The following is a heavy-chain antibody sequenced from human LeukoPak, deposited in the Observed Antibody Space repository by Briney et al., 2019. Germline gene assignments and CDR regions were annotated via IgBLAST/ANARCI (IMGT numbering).Heavy chain of an antibody. D-gene: IGHD4-17*01. CDR3: ARLGDDYGDYVDNWFDP. CDR1: GYTFTGYY. J-gene: IGHJ5*02. CDR2: INPNSGGT. V-gene: IGHV1-2*02. Sequence: GASVKVSCKASGYTFTGYYMHWVRQAPGQGLEWMGWINPNSGGTNYAQKLQGRVTMTRDTSISTAYMELSRLRSDDTAVYYCARLGDDYGDYVDNWFDPWGQGTLVTVSS.